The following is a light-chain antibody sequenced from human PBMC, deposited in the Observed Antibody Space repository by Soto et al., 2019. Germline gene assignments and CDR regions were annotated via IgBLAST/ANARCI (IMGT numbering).Light chain of an antibody. J-gene: IGKJ2*01. CDR2: GAS. CDR1: QSVSSN. V-gene: IGKV3-15*01. CDR3: QQYSIWPYT. Sequence: EIVMTQSPATLSVSPGERATLSCRASQSVSSNLAWYQQKLGQAPRLLIYGASTRATGIPARFSGSASKTEFTLTISRLQSEDFAVYYCQQYSIWPYTFGQGTKLEIK.